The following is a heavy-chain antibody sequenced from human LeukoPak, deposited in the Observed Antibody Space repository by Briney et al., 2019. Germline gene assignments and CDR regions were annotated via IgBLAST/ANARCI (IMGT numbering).Heavy chain of an antibody. CDR1: GGSISSSSYY. Sequence: SETLSLTCTVSGGSISSSSYYWGWIRQPPGKGLEWIGSIYYSGSTYYNPSLKSRVTISVDTSKNQFSLKLSSVTAADTAVYYCARRGPYLTGSYFDYWGQGTLVTVSS. D-gene: IGHD7-27*01. CDR2: IYYSGST. V-gene: IGHV4-39*07. CDR3: ARRGPYLTGSYFDY. J-gene: IGHJ4*02.